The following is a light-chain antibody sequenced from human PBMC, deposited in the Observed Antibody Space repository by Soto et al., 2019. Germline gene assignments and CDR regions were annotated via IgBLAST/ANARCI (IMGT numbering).Light chain of an antibody. CDR2: GAS. Sequence: EIVLTQSPGTLSLSPGEIATLSCRASQSVSSIYLAWYQQKPGQAPRLLIYGASSRATGIPDRFSGSGSGTDFTLTISRLEPEDFAVYYCQQYGSSPLTFGGGTNVAIK. CDR3: QQYGSSPLT. CDR1: QSVSSIY. J-gene: IGKJ4*01. V-gene: IGKV3-20*01.